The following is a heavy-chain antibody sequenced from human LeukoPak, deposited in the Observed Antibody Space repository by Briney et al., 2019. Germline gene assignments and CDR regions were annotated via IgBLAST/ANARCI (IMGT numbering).Heavy chain of an antibody. Sequence: ASVKVSCKASGGTFSSYAISWVRQAPGQRLEWMGGIIPIFGTANYAQKFQGRVTITADESTSTAYMELSSLRSEDTAVYYCARGGRFYYYYYMDVWGKGTTVTVSS. V-gene: IGHV1-69*13. CDR2: IIPIFGTA. J-gene: IGHJ6*03. CDR1: GGTFSSYA. D-gene: IGHD3-3*01. CDR3: ARGGRFYYYYYMDV.